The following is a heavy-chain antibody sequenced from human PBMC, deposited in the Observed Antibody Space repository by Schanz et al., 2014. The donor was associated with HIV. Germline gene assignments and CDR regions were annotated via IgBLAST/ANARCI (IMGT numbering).Heavy chain of an antibody. Sequence: QVQLVQSGAGVKKPGASVRVSCKASGYTFSSNDINWVRQASGQGLEWVGWMNPRSGNTGYAQKFQGRVTLTRNTSLTTAYMEPSSLTSDDTAVYYCTRGARDCRNGVCGGTYFDYWGQGTLVTVSS. CDR2: MNPRSGNT. V-gene: IGHV1-8*02. CDR1: GYTFSSND. J-gene: IGHJ4*02. CDR3: TRGARDCRNGVCGGTYFDY. D-gene: IGHD2-21*01.